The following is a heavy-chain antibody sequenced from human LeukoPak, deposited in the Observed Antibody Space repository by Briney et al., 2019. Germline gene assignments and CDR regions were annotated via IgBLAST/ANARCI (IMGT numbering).Heavy chain of an antibody. CDR2: AYYSGST. CDR3: ASRPTTWGFFDS. J-gene: IGHJ4*02. V-gene: IGHV4-39*01. D-gene: IGHD4-17*01. CDR1: GGSMSTGTYY. Sequence: SETLSLTCTVSGGSMSTGTYYWGWIRQPPGKGLEWIGTAYYSGSTYYSPSLRSRVSISVDTSKNQFSLKLSSVTAADTAVYFCASRPTTWGFFDSWGQGTLVTVSS.